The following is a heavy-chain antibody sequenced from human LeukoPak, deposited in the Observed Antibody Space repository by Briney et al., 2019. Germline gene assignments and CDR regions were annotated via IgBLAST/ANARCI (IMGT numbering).Heavy chain of an antibody. CDR3: ARVPRGVLNWFDP. Sequence: PSETLSLTCAVYGGSFSGYYWSWIRQPPGKGLEWIGEINHSGSTNYNPSLKSRVTISVDTSKNQFSLKLSSVTAADTAVYYCARVPRGVLNWFDPWGQGTLVTVSS. CDR1: GGSFSGYY. V-gene: IGHV4-34*01. D-gene: IGHD3-10*01. CDR2: INHSGST. J-gene: IGHJ5*02.